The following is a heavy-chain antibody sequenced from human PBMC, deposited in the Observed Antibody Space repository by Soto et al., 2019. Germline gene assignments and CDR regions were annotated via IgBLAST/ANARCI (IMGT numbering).Heavy chain of an antibody. CDR3: ASPAGIAAAGNGGYYYYYGMDV. J-gene: IGHJ6*02. CDR2: IDPSDSYT. CDR1: GYSFTSYW. D-gene: IGHD6-13*01. V-gene: IGHV5-10-1*01. Sequence: PGESLKISCKGSGYSFTSYWISWVRQMPGKGLEWMGRIDPSDSYTNYSPSFQGHVTISADKSISTAYLQWSSLKASDTAMYYCASPAGIAAAGNGGYYYYYGMDVWGQGTTVTVSS.